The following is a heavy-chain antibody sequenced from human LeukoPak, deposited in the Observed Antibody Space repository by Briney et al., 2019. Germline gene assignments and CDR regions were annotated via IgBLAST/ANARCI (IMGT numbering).Heavy chain of an antibody. CDR2: IYIVVST. CDR3: ARDSQLLYQQTERISYYYYYGMDV. V-gene: IGHV3-66*01. D-gene: IGHD2-2*02. J-gene: IGHJ6*02. Sequence: PGGSLRLSYAASGFTVSSKYMSWVRQPPGKWLEWVSVIYIVVSTYYADYVKGRFTISRDNSKNTLYLQMNSLRAEDTAVYYCARDSQLLYQQTERISYYYYYGMDVWGQGTTVTVSS. CDR1: GFTVSSKY.